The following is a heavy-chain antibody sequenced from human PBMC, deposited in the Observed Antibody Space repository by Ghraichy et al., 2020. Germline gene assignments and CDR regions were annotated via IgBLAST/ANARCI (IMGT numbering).Heavy chain of an antibody. CDR2: ISGSGSYA. CDR3: AKGGYCSSTSCRMPWGSMDV. CDR1: GFIFSSYA. V-gene: IGHV3-23*01. Sequence: GGSLRLSCSTSGFIFSSYAMSWVRQAPGKGLEWVSSISGSGSYAWYADSVKGRFTISRDSSKNTLFLQMNSLRGEDTAVYYCAKGGYCSSTSCRMPWGSMDVWGQGTTVTVSS. J-gene: IGHJ6*02. D-gene: IGHD2-2*01.